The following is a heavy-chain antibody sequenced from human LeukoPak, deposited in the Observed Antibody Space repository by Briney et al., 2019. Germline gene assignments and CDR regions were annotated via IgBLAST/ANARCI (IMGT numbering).Heavy chain of an antibody. V-gene: IGHV3-9*01. Sequence: GGSLRLSCAASGFTFSSDAMSWVRQAPGKGLEWVSGISWNSGSIGYADSVKGRFTISRDNAKNSLYLQMNSLRAEDTALYYCAKSVATISGIVDYWGQGTLVTVSS. CDR1: GFTFSSDA. D-gene: IGHD5-24*01. CDR2: ISWNSGSI. CDR3: AKSVATISGIVDY. J-gene: IGHJ4*02.